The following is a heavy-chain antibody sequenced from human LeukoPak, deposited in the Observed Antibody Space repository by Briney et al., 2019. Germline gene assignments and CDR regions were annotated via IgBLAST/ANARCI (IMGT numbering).Heavy chain of an antibody. D-gene: IGHD3-16*02. CDR3: ARTPNLRLGELSFFLDY. Sequence: GASVKVSCKASGGTFSSYAISWVRQAPGQGLEWMGWINADNGNTKYSQKLQGRVTITRDTSASTAYMELSSLRSEDTAVYYCARTPNLRLGELSFFLDYWGQGTLVTVSS. V-gene: IGHV1-3*01. CDR1: GGTFSSYA. J-gene: IGHJ4*02. CDR2: INADNGNT.